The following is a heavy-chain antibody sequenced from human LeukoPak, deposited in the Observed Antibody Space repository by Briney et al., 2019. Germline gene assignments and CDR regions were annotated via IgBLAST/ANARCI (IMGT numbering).Heavy chain of an antibody. CDR1: GGSISSGSYY. Sequence: SETLSLTCTVSGGSISSGSYYWSWIRQPAGKGLEWIGRIYTSGSTNYNPSLKSRVTISVDTSKNQFSLKLSSVTAADTAVYYCMQGRDGCKYPFDYWGQGTLVTVSS. CDR2: IYTSGST. J-gene: IGHJ4*02. V-gene: IGHV4-61*02. D-gene: IGHD5-24*01. CDR3: MQGRDGCKYPFDY.